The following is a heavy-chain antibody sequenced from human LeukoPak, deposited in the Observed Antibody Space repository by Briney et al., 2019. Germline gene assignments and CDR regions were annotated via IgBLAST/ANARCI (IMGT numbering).Heavy chain of an antibody. J-gene: IGHJ6*02. D-gene: IGHD5-24*01. CDR1: GYTVTGYY. CDR3: ARDGRWLQVYYYYYYGMDV. V-gene: IGHV1-2*02. Sequence: GASVKVSCKSSGYTVTGYYMHWVRQAPGQGLEWMGWINPNSGGTNYAQKFQGRVTMTRDTSISTAYMELSRLRSDDTAVYYCARDGRWLQVYYYYYYGMDVWGQGTTVTVSS. CDR2: INPNSGGT.